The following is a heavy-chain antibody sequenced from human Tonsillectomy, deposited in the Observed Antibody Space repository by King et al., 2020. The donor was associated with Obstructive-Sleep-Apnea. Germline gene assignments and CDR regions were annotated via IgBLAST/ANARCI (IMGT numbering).Heavy chain of an antibody. CDR3: TKDSGNYFPSYYFDY. Sequence: QLVQSGGVVVQPGGSLRLSCAASGFTFDDYAMHWVRQGPGKGLEWVSLITWDGGSADFSDSVKGRFTISRDNSKNSLYLQMNSLRPEDTALYYCTKDSGNYFPSYYFDYWGQGTLVTVSS. V-gene: IGHV3-43D*03. CDR2: ITWDGGSA. J-gene: IGHJ4*02. D-gene: IGHD1-26*01. CDR1: GFTFDDYA.